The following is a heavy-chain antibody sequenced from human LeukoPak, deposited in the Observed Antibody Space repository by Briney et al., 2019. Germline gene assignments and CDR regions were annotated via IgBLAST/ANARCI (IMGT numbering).Heavy chain of an antibody. J-gene: IGHJ6*02. CDR3: ARGINYDFWSGYLYYYYYYGMDV. CDR1: GYTFTSYD. Sequence: ASVKVSCKASGYTFTSYDINWVRQATGQGLEWMGWMNPNSGNTGYAQKFQGRVTMTRNTSISTAYMELSSLRSEDTAVYYCARGINYDFWSGYLYYYYYYGMDVWGQGTTVTVSS. D-gene: IGHD3-3*01. V-gene: IGHV1-8*01. CDR2: MNPNSGNT.